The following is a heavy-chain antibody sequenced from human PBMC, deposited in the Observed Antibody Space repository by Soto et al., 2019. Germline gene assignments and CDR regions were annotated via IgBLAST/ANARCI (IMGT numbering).Heavy chain of an antibody. CDR3: ARPAYGSGSYYNNYFDY. Sequence: QVQLQQWGAGLLKPSETLSLTCAVYGGSFSGYYWSWIRQPPGKGLEWIGEINHSGSTNYNPSLNSRVTISVAPSKNQFSLKLSSVTAADTAVYYCARPAYGSGSYYNNYFDYWGQGTLVTVSS. CDR2: INHSGST. J-gene: IGHJ4*02. CDR1: GGSFSGYY. V-gene: IGHV4-34*01. D-gene: IGHD3-10*01.